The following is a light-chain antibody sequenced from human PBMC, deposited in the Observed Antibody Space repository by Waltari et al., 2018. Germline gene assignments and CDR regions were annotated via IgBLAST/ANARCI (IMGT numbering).Light chain of an antibody. J-gene: IGKJ4*01. V-gene: IGKV3-11*01. CDR2: DAS. CDR1: QSISNY. Sequence: MVLTQSPAPLSLSPGERATLPGSASQSISNYLAWYQQKPGQAPRLLIADASNRATGIPTRFSGSGSGTDFALTISSLEPEDFAVYYCQQRYSWPLTFGGGTKVEIK. CDR3: QQRYSWPLT.